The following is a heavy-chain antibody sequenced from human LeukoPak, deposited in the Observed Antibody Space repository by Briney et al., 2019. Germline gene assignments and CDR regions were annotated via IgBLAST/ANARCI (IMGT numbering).Heavy chain of an antibody. V-gene: IGHV3-53*01. CDR1: GFTVSSNY. CDR2: IYSGGST. J-gene: IGHJ4*02. D-gene: IGHD4-23*01. Sequence: GGSLRLSCAASGFTVSSNYMNWVRQTPGKGLEWVSVIYSGGSTYYADSVKGRFTISRDNSKNTLYLQMNSLRADDTAVYYCARDQYGGNSPYFDYWGQGTLVTVSS. CDR3: ARDQYGGNSPYFDY.